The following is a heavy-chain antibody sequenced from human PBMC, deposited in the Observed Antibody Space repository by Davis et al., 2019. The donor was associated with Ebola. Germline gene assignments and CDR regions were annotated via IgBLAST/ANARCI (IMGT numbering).Heavy chain of an antibody. D-gene: IGHD6-19*01. J-gene: IGHJ1*01. V-gene: IGHV3-30-3*01. CDR1: GFTFSSYA. CDR3: ARDSSPQWLVLGYFQH. Sequence: GESLKISCAASGFTFSSYAMHWVRQAPGKGLEWVAVISYDGSNKYYADSVKGRFTISRDNSKNTLYLQMNSLRAEDTAVYYCARDSSPQWLVLGYFQHWGQGTLVTVSS. CDR2: ISYDGSNK.